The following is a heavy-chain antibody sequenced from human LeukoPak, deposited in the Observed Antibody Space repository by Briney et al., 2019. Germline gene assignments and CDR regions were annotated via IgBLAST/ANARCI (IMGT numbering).Heavy chain of an antibody. CDR3: ARDRGIALDY. Sequence: GGSLRLSCAASGLTFSAYTMRWVRQAPGKGLEWVAVIWYDGSDKYYSDSVEGRFTISRDNSKNTLYLQMNSLRAEDTAVYYCARDRGIALDYWGQGTLVTVSS. D-gene: IGHD2-21*01. CDR1: GLTFSAYT. CDR2: IWYDGSDK. J-gene: IGHJ4*02. V-gene: IGHV3-33*01.